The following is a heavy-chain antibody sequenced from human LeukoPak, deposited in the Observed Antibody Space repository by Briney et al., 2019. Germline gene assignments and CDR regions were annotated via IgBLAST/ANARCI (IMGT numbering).Heavy chain of an antibody. V-gene: IGHV4-39*01. J-gene: IGHJ4*02. CDR1: GGSTSSRRSC. Sequence: ADTETLLCSLWGGSTSSRRSCRRWIHQPRGKGLEWVGSIYYGGSTYYNPSLKSRVTISVDTSKNQFSLKLSSVTAADTAVYYCAILLSGNFGVVIPFFHDCGQGTLVTDSS. CDR2: IYYGGST. CDR3: AILLSGNFGVVIPFFHD. D-gene: IGHD3-3*01.